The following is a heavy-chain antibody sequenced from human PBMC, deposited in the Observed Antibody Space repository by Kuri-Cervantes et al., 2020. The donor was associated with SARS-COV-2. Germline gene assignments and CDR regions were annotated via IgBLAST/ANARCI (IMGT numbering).Heavy chain of an antibody. CDR2: INPSGGST. CDR3: AREGRNIDYYYGMDV. D-gene: IGHD1-14*01. V-gene: IGHV1-46*01. CDR1: GYTFTSYY. Sequence: ASVKVSCKASGYTFTSYYMHWVRQAPGHGLEWMGIINPSGGSTSYAQKFQGRVTMTRDTSTSTVYMELSSLRSEDTAVYYCAREGRNIDYYYGMDVWGQGTTVTVSS. J-gene: IGHJ6*02.